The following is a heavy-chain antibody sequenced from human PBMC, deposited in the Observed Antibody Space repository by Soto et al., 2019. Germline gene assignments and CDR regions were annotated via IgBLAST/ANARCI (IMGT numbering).Heavy chain of an antibody. J-gene: IGHJ4*02. CDR2: IYYRGST. D-gene: IGHD5-18*01. CDR3: ARQFPPGYKTAY. V-gene: IGHV4-39*01. Sequence: LLPGKGLEWIGSIYYRGSTYYNPSLKSRVTIYVDTSKNQFSLKLSSVTAADTAVYYCARQFPPGYKTAYWGQGTLVTVSS.